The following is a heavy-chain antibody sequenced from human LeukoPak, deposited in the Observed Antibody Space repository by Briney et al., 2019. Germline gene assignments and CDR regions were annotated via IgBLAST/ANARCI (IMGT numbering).Heavy chain of an antibody. D-gene: IGHD6-13*01. Sequence: ASVKVSCKASGYRFSRYGISWVRQAPGQGPEWVGWVSVFNGDTKYAQKFQGRLTVTTEISTDTAYMELSSLRSDDTGVYYCARGHGYYYYMDVWGKGTTVTVTS. CDR1: GYRFSRYG. CDR2: VSVFNGDT. CDR3: ARGHGYYYYMDV. J-gene: IGHJ6*03. V-gene: IGHV1-18*01.